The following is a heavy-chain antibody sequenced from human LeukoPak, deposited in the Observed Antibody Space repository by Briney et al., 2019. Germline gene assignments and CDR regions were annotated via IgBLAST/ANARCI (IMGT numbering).Heavy chain of an antibody. CDR3: ARVGGAHYYYYMDV. CDR2: TYTSGST. CDR1: GGSISSYD. J-gene: IGHJ6*03. Sequence: SETLSLTCTVSGGSISSYDWSWIRQPAGKGLEWIGRTYTSGSTNYNPSLKSRVTMSVDMSKNQFSLKLSSVTAAGTAVYYCARVGGAHYYYYMDVWGKGTTVTVSS. D-gene: IGHD3-16*01. V-gene: IGHV4-4*07.